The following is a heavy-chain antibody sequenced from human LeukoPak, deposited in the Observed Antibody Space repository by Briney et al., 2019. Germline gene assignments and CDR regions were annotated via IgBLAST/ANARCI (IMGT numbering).Heavy chain of an antibody. CDR3: AKDMSGTYWYFDL. CDR2: ISWNSGSI. J-gene: IGHJ2*01. D-gene: IGHD1-26*01. Sequence: GGSLRLSCAASGFTFDDYAMHWVRQAPGKGLEWVSGISWNSGSIGYADSVKGRFTISRDNAKNSLYLQMNSLRAEDMALYYCAKDMSGTYWYFDLWGRGTLVTVSS. CDR1: GFTFDDYA. V-gene: IGHV3-9*03.